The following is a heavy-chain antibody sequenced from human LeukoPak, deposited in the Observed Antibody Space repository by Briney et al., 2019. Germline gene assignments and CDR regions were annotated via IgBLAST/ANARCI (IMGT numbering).Heavy chain of an antibody. V-gene: IGHV1-2*06. CDR2: MDPNNGVA. D-gene: IGHD6-19*01. CDR1: GYTFTGYY. CDR3: ARDSRVAADY. Sequence: ASVKVSCKASGYTFTGYYLQWVRQAPGQGLEWVGRMDPNNGVAIYAQAFQGRVTMTRDTSMSTAYMELSRLTSDDTAVYYCARDSRVAADYWGQGTLVTVSS. J-gene: IGHJ4*02.